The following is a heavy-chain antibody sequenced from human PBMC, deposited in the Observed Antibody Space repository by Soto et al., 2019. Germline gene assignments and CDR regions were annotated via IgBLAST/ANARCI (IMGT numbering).Heavy chain of an antibody. V-gene: IGHV4-39*01. CDR2: ISFSGNT. CDR3: ARRLQLERKNWYFDL. CDR1: GGSISSSGSY. Sequence: QVQLQESGPGLVKPSETLSLTCTVSGGSISSSGSYWVWIRQPPGKGLEWIGSISFSGNTYYNPSLKSPVTISADTSKNQFSLRLSSVAAADTAVYYCARRLQLERKNWYFDLWGRGALVTVSS. D-gene: IGHD1-1*01. J-gene: IGHJ2*01.